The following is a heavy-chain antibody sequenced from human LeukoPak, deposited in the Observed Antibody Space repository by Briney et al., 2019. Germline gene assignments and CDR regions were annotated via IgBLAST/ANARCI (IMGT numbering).Heavy chain of an antibody. D-gene: IGHD3-3*01. J-gene: IGHJ4*02. Sequence: GSLRLSCAASGFTFSSYAMHWVRQAPGKGLEWVAVISYDGSNKYYADSVKGRFTISRDNSKNTLYLQMNSLRAEDTAVYYCAKEFRLYDTKPFDYWGQGTLVTVSS. CDR2: ISYDGSNK. V-gene: IGHV3-30-3*01. CDR3: AKEFRLYDTKPFDY. CDR1: GFTFSSYA.